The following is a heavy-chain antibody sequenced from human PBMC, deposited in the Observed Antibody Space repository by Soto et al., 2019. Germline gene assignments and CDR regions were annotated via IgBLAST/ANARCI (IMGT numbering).Heavy chain of an antibody. V-gene: IGHV4-61*01. D-gene: IGHD3-3*01. Sequence: LSLTCTVSGGSVSSGSYNWGWIRQPPGKGLEWIGFMYYSGSTNYTPSLKSRVTMSIDTSRNQLSLKLSSVTAADTAVYYCARVSYDFWSGYYYTYYFDYWGQGALVTVSS. CDR3: ARVSYDFWSGYYYTYYFDY. J-gene: IGHJ4*02. CDR2: MYYSGST. CDR1: GGSVSSGSYN.